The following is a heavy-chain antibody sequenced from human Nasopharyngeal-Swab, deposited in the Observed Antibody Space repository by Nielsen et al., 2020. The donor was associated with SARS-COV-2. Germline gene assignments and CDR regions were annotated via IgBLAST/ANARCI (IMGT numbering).Heavy chain of an antibody. CDR1: GFTFSSYW. V-gene: IGHV3-74*01. Sequence: GESLKISCAASGFTFSSYWMHWVRQAPGKGLVWVSRTNSDGSSTSYADSVKGRFTISRDNAKNTLYLQMNSLRAEDTAVYYCARWSSSWSLVTWGQGTLVTVSS. CDR3: ARWSSSWSLVT. J-gene: IGHJ4*02. CDR2: TNSDGSST. D-gene: IGHD6-13*01.